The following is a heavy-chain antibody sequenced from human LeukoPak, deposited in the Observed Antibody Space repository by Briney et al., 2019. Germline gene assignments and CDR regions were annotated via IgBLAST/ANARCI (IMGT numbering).Heavy chain of an antibody. J-gene: IGHJ4*02. D-gene: IGHD5-12*01. CDR2: IIPILGIA. CDR1: GGTFSSYA. V-gene: IGHV1-69*04. Sequence: SVKVSCKASGGTFSSYAISWVRQAPGQGLEWMGRIIPILGIANYAQKFQGRVTITADKSTSTAYMELSSLRSEDTAVYYCARGEGGYDYDLDYWGQGTLVTVSS. CDR3: ARGEGGYDYDLDY.